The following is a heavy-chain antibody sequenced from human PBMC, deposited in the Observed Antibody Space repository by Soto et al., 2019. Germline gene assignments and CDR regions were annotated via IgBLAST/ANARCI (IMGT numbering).Heavy chain of an antibody. CDR1: GFTFSSYA. V-gene: IGHV3-23*01. CDR2: ISGSGGST. J-gene: IGHJ6*03. Sequence: PGGSLRLSCAASGFTFSSYAMSWVRQAPGKGLEWVSAISGSGGSTYYADSVKGRFTISRDNSKNTLYLQMNSLRAEDTAVYYCATQPPTVTTLSYYYYMDVWGKGTTVTVSS. D-gene: IGHD4-17*01. CDR3: ATQPPTVTTLSYYYYMDV.